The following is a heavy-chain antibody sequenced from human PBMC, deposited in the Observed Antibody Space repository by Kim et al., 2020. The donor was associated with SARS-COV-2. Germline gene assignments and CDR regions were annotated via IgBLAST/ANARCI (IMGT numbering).Heavy chain of an antibody. Sequence: ASVKVSCKASGYTFTSYAMNWVRQAPGQGLEWMGWINTNTGNPTYAQGFTGRFVFSLDTSVSTAYLQISSLKAEDTAVYYCARVDSSSWCNWFDPWGQGTLVTVSS. CDR2: INTNTGNP. CDR1: GYTFTSYA. V-gene: IGHV7-4-1*02. CDR3: ARVDSSSWCNWFDP. J-gene: IGHJ5*02. D-gene: IGHD6-13*01.